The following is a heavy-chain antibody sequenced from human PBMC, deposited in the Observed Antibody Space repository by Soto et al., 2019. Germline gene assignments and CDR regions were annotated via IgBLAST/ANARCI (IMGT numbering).Heavy chain of an antibody. D-gene: IGHD6-19*01. CDR3: ARTGYSSGWYY. CDR2: INHSGST. V-gene: IGHV4-34*01. J-gene: IGHJ4*02. Sequence: SETLSLTCAVYGGSFSGYYWSWIRQPPGKGLEWIGEINHSGSTNYNPSLKSRVTISVDTSKNQFSLKLSSVTAADTAVYYCARTGYSSGWYYWGQGTLVTVS. CDR1: GGSFSGYY.